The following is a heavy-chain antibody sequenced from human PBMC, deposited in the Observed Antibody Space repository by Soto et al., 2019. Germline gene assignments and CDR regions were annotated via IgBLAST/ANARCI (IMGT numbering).Heavy chain of an antibody. D-gene: IGHD6-19*01. CDR2: IYHSGST. CDR3: ARHGFSSGWQTFDY. V-gene: IGHV4-30-2*03. J-gene: IGHJ4*02. Sequence: SETLSLTCAVSGGSISSGGYSWSWIRQPPGKGLEWIGYIYHSGSTYYNPSLKSRLTISVDTSKSQFSLRLSSVTAADTAVYYCARHGFSSGWQTFDYWGRGTLVTVSS. CDR1: GGSISSGGYS.